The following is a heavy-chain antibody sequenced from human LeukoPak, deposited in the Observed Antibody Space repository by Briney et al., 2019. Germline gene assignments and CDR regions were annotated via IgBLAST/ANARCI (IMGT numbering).Heavy chain of an antibody. Sequence: PSETLSLTCAVYGGSFSGYYWSWIRQPPGKGLEWIGEINHSGSTNYNPSLKSRVTISVDTSKNQFSLKLSSVTAADTAVYYCARHHRPKSITRVIGFDPWGQGTLVTVSS. CDR3: ARHHRPKSITRVIGFDP. D-gene: IGHD3-10*01. V-gene: IGHV4-34*01. CDR2: INHSGST. J-gene: IGHJ5*02. CDR1: GGSFSGYY.